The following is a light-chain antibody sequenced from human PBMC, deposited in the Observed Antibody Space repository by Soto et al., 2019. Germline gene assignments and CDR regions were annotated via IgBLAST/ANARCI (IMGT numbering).Light chain of an antibody. J-gene: IGLJ1*01. V-gene: IGLV2-14*03. CDR2: DVS. CDR1: SSDVGGYNY. CDR3: SSYTTSNTRQIV. Sequence: QSALTQPASVSGSQVQSITISCTGTSSDVGGYNYVSWYRHHPGKAPKLIIYDVSNRPSGVSIRFSGSKSDNTASLTISGLQPEDEADYHCSSYTTSNTRQIVFGTGTKVTVL.